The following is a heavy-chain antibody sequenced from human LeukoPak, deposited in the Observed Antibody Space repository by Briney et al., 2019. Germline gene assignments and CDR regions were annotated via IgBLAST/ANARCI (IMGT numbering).Heavy chain of an antibody. CDR2: IWKDGSNK. D-gene: IGHD6-13*01. J-gene: IGHJ3*02. Sequence: PGRTLRLSRALSVFTFTSVGMHSGRGAAGKGLESVAVIWKDGSNKYYADSVKARFTISRNNFRNTLYLQMNSLRGEDTAVYYCARDHEMAAAVPSAFDIWGQGTIDTVSS. CDR1: VFTFTSVG. CDR3: ARDHEMAAAVPSAFDI. V-gene: IGHV3-33*01.